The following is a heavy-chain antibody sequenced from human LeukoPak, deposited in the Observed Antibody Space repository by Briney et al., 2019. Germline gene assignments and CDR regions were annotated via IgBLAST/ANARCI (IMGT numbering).Heavy chain of an antibody. CDR1: GGSISSYY. CDR3: ATGDAYCSSTSCYSAGAFDI. J-gene: IGHJ3*02. V-gene: IGHV4-59*01. Sequence: SETLSLTCTVSGGSISSYYWSWIRQPPGKGLEWIGYIYYSGSTNYNPSLKSRVTISVDTSKNQFSLKLSSVTAADTAVYYCATGDAYCSSTSCYSAGAFDIWGQGTVVTVSS. CDR2: IYYSGST. D-gene: IGHD2-2*01.